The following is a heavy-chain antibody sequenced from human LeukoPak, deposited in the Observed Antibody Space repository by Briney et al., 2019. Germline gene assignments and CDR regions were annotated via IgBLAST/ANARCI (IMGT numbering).Heavy chain of an antibody. Sequence: SETLSLTCTVSGGSISSSSYYWGWIRQPPGKGLEWIGSIYYSGRTYYNPSLKSRVTISVDTYKNQFSLKLSSVTAADTAVYYCARVRSYGSGSYLFDPWGQGTLVTVSS. CDR3: ARVRSYGSGSYLFDP. D-gene: IGHD3-10*01. CDR2: IYYSGRT. CDR1: GGSISSSSYY. J-gene: IGHJ5*02. V-gene: IGHV4-39*07.